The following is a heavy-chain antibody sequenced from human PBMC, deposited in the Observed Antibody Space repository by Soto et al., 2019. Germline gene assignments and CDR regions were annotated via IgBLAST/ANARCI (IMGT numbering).Heavy chain of an antibody. CDR3: ARWSFLDY. CDR1: VFNFISYA. D-gene: IGHD1-26*01. J-gene: IGHJ4*02. Sequence: GGSRSLSCSASVFNFISYALSWFRQAPGKGLEWVSTISFSDCKTYYAYSVKVLFSISRDTSKTTLFLEMSSLRVDDTAVYYCARWSFLDYWGQGTRVTVSS. CDR2: ISFSDCKT. V-gene: IGHV3-23*01.